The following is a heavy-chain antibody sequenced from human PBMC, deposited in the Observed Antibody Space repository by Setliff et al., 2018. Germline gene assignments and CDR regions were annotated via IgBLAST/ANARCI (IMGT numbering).Heavy chain of an antibody. CDR3: AREVVVVKSAINYYYYMDV. V-gene: IGHV1-69*05. CDR2: IIPNFGTT. CDR1: GGTFRSYG. Sequence: SVKVSCKASGGTFRSYGISWVRQAPGQGLEWMGGIIPNFGTTSYAQKFQGRVTITTDESTNTAYMELSSLRSDDTAVFYCAREVVVVKSAINYYYYMDVWGKGIMVTVS. D-gene: IGHD2-2*01. J-gene: IGHJ6*03.